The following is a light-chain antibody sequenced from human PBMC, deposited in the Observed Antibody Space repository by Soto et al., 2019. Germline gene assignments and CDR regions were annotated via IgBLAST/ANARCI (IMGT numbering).Light chain of an antibody. J-gene: IGKJ3*01. CDR2: GAS. Sequence: EIVLTQSPGTLSLSPGERATLSCRASQSVSSSYLAWYQQKPGQAPRLLIYGASSRATGIPDRFSGSGSGTDFTLPISRLEPEDFAGYDCQQYGSSLTFGPGTKVDIK. CDR3: QQYGSSLT. CDR1: QSVSSSY. V-gene: IGKV3-20*01.